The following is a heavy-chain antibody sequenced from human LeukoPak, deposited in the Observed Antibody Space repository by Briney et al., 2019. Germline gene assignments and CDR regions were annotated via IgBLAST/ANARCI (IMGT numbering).Heavy chain of an antibody. Sequence: ASVKVSCKASGYTFATYGISWVRQAPGQGLEWMGWISAYNGNTNYAQKLQGRVTMTTDTSTSTAYMELRSLRSDDTAVYYCAREVVMITFGGVIVIPSGSDYWGQRTLVTVPS. CDR3: AREVVMITFGGVIVIPSGSDY. CDR1: GYTFATYG. D-gene: IGHD3-16*02. J-gene: IGHJ4*02. CDR2: ISAYNGNT. V-gene: IGHV1-18*01.